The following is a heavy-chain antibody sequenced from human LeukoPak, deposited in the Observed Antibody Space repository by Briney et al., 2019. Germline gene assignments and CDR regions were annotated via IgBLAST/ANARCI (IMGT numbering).Heavy chain of an antibody. V-gene: IGHV3-7*01. D-gene: IGHD3/OR15-3a*01. J-gene: IGHJ5*02. CDR2: IKQDGSEK. CDR3: ARDMDWRAAGTLNWFDP. Sequence: GGSLRLSCAASGFTFSSYWMSWVRQAPGKGLEWVANIKQDGSEKYYVDSVKGRFTISRDNAKNSLYLQMNSLRAEDTAVYYCARDMDWRAAGTLNWFDPWGQGTLVTVSS. CDR1: GFTFSSYW.